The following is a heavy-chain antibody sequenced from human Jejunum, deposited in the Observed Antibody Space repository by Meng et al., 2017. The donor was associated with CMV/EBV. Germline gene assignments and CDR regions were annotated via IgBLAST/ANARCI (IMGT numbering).Heavy chain of an antibody. CDR1: SVSGGYY. V-gene: IGHV4-38-2*02. Sequence: SVSGGYYWGWVLQPPGEGLGWIGGVYRSGSTYYNPSLKSRVTISVDTSTNQFFLNLSSVTATDTAVYYCARDMNDYWSGYHPFDYWGQGTLVTVSS. D-gene: IGHD3-3*01. J-gene: IGHJ4*02. CDR3: ARDMNDYWSGYHPFDY. CDR2: VYRSGST.